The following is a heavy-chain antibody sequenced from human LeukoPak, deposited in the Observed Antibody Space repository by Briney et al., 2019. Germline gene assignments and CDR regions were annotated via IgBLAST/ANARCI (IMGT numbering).Heavy chain of an antibody. J-gene: IGHJ4*02. D-gene: IGHD2-15*01. Sequence: PSETLSLTCKVSNYSVRSDLHWSWIPQSPGRGLEWIASNYQSGHAYYNPSLKSRVTISVDTSRNQFSLNLNSVTAADTAVYYCARYDCSAGTCYFFDYWGQGILVTVAS. CDR2: NYQSGHA. CDR3: ARYDCSAGTCYFFDY. CDR1: NYSVRSDLH. V-gene: IGHV4-38-2*02.